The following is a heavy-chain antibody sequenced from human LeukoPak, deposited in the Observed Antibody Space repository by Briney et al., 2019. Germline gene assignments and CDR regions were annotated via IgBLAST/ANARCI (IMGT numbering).Heavy chain of an antibody. D-gene: IGHD5-12*01. CDR2: ISANSGNT. V-gene: IGHV3-23*01. CDR3: AKDKLPYVDIVATTANYFDY. J-gene: IGHJ4*02. Sequence: GGSLRLSCAGSGFTFSNYAMSWVRQAPGKGLEWVSTISANSGNTYYADSVKGRFTISRDNSKNTLYLQMNSLRAEDTAVYYCAKDKLPYVDIVATTANYFDYWGQGTLVTVSS. CDR1: GFTFSNYA.